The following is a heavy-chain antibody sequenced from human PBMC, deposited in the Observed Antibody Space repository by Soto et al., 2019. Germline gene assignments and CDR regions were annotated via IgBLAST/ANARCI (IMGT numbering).Heavy chain of an antibody. Sequence: SETLSLTCTVSGGSISSYYWSWIRQPPGKGLEWIGYIYYSGSTNYNPSLKSRVTISVDTSKNQFSLKLSSVTAADTAVYYCARYPSDYGDYSFDYWGQGTLVTVSS. CDR2: IYYSGST. CDR1: GGSISSYY. V-gene: IGHV4-59*01. D-gene: IGHD4-17*01. J-gene: IGHJ4*02. CDR3: ARYPSDYGDYSFDY.